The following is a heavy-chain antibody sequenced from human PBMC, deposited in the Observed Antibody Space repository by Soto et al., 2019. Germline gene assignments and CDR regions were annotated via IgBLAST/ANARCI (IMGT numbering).Heavy chain of an antibody. D-gene: IGHD4-17*01. CDR2: IYDSGTT. J-gene: IGHJ6*02. CDR1: GGSISSGGYS. V-gene: IGHV4-30-2*01. Sequence: TLSLTCAVSGGSISSGGYSWTWIRQPPGKGLEWIGYIYDSGTTYYNPSLKSRVTISVDRSKNQFSLKLSSVTAADTAVYYCARAHYGDYGYGMDVWGQGTTVTVSS. CDR3: ARAHYGDYGYGMDV.